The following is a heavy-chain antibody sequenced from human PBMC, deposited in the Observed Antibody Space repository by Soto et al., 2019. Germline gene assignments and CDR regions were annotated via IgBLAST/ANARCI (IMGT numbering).Heavy chain of an antibody. CDR1: GFTFSSYW. D-gene: IGHD3-3*01. CDR2: IKQDGSEK. J-gene: IGHJ5*02. Sequence: GGSLRLSCAASGFTFSSYWMSWVRQAPGKGLEWVANIKQDGSEKYYVDSVKGRFTISRDNAKNSLYLQMNSLRAEDTAVYYCARDKSPFGVVVSSDGEFDPWGQGTLVTVSS. CDR3: ARDKSPFGVVVSSDGEFDP. V-gene: IGHV3-7*01.